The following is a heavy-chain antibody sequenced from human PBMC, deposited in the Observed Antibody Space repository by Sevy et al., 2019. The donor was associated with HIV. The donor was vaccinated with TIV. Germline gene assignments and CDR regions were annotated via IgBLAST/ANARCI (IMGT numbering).Heavy chain of an antibody. Sequence: GGSLRLSCAASGFTFDGYAMHWVRQAPGKGLEWVSGISWNSGSIGYADSVKGRFTISRDNAKNSLYLQMNSLRAEDTALYYCAKDKIPNSSGWFDYWGQGTLVTVSS. CDR2: ISWNSGSI. J-gene: IGHJ5*01. CDR1: GFTFDGYA. V-gene: IGHV3-9*01. D-gene: IGHD6-19*01. CDR3: AKDKIPNSSGWFDY.